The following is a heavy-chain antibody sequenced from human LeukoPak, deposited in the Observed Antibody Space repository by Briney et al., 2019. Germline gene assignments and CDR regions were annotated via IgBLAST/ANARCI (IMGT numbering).Heavy chain of an antibody. J-gene: IGHJ6*02. D-gene: IGHD2-2*01. V-gene: IGHV1-24*01. CDR3: ATLFFGFVVVPAAIPRGYGMDV. CDR1: GYTLTELS. Sequence: ASVKVSCKVSGYTLTELSMHWVRQAPGKGLEWMGGFDPEDGETIYAQKFQGRVTMTEDTSTDTAYMELSSLRSEDTAVYYCATLFFGFVVVPAAIPRGYGMDVWGQGTTVTVSS. CDR2: FDPEDGET.